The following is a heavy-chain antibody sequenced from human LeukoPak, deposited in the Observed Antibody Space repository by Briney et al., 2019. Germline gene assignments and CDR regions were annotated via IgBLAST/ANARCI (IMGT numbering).Heavy chain of an antibody. CDR1: GDFIRSYW. CDR3: ARQGYTASYYFLDF. CDR2: IYATGST. V-gene: IGHV4-4*07. D-gene: IGHD1-26*01. Sequence: SETLSLTCDVSGDFIRSYWWGWVRQPAGKGLEWIGRIYATGSTKFNPSLKSRLTTSMDTSTNQLSLKLSLKLTSVTAADTAVYFCARQGYTASYYFLDFWSQGTLVTVSP. J-gene: IGHJ4*02.